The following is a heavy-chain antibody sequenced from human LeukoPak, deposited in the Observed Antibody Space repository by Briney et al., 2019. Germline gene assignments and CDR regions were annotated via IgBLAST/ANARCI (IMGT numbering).Heavy chain of an antibody. CDR3: ARSQPLAYFDL. V-gene: IGHV1-69*06. CDR1: GGSFNSYA. CDR2: IIPIFGTA. J-gene: IGHJ2*01. Sequence: SVKVSCKASGGSFNSYAISWVRQAPGQGLEWVGGIIPIFGTANYAQKFQGRVTITADKSTNAAYMELSSLRSEDTAVYYCARSQPLAYFDLWGRGTLVTVSS.